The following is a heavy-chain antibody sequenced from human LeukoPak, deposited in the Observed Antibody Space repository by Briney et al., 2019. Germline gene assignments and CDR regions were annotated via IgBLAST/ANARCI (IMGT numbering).Heavy chain of an antibody. CDR3: AREYNYDILTGYYGVEYYFDY. J-gene: IGHJ4*02. V-gene: IGHV1-46*01. CDR2: INPSGGST. D-gene: IGHD3-9*01. Sequence: ASVKVSCKASGYTFTSYYMHWVRQAPGQGLEWMGIINPSGGSTSYAQKFQGRVTMTRDTSTSTVYMGLSSLRSEDTAVYYCAREYNYDILTGYYGVEYYFDYWGQGTLVTVSS. CDR1: GYTFTSYY.